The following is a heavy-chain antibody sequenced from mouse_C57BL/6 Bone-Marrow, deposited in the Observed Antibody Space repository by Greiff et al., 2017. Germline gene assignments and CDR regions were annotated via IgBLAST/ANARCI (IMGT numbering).Heavy chain of an antibody. CDR2: ISNGGGST. CDR1: GFTFSDYY. J-gene: IGHJ2*01. Sequence: DVHLVESGGGLVQPGGSLKLSCAASGFTFSDYYMYWVRQTPETRLEWVAYISNGGGSTYYPDTVKGRFTISRDNAKNTLYLQMSRLKSEDTAMYYCARRDFDYWGQGTTLTVSS. V-gene: IGHV5-12*01. CDR3: ARRDFDY.